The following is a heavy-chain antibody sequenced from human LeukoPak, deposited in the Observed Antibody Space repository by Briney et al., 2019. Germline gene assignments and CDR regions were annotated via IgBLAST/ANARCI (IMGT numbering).Heavy chain of an antibody. J-gene: IGHJ6*03. V-gene: IGHV3-30*02. CDR1: GFTFSSYS. D-gene: IGHD2-15*01. CDR3: AKAPAYYYYMDV. CDR2: IRYDGSNK. Sequence: GGSLRLSCAASGFTFSSYSMNWVRQAPGKGLEWVAFIRYDGSNKYYADSVKGRFTISRDNSKNTLYLQMNSLRAEDTAVYYCAKAPAYYYYMDVWGKGTTVTISS.